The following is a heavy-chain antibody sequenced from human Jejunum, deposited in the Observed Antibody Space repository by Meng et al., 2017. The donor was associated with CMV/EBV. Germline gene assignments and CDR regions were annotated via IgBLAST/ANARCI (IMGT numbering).Heavy chain of an antibody. CDR2: MHSSGRS. D-gene: IGHD3-3*01. CDR3: VRDRIWSDQTGYFDP. Sequence: SLVTTSYYWGWSRRPPGRRPEWLGSMHSSGRSYYDPSLKSRLTISVDSSMNQFSLRMRSVTAADTALYYCVRDRIWSDQTGYFDPWGQGTLVTVSS. CDR1: SLVTTSYY. J-gene: IGHJ4*02. V-gene: IGHV4-39*07.